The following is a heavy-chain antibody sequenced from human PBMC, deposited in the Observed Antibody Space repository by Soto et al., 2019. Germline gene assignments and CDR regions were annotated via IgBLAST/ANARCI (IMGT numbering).Heavy chain of an antibody. CDR3: ARVWSFDHYYYYGMDV. Sequence: QVQLVQSGAEVKKPGASVKVSCKASGYTFTSYDINWVRQATGQGLEWMGWMNPNSGNTGYAQKFQGKVTMTRNTSISTAYMELSSLRSEDTAVYYCARVWSFDHYYYYGMDVWGQGTTVTVSS. J-gene: IGHJ6*02. D-gene: IGHD3-10*01. CDR2: MNPNSGNT. V-gene: IGHV1-8*01. CDR1: GYTFTSYD.